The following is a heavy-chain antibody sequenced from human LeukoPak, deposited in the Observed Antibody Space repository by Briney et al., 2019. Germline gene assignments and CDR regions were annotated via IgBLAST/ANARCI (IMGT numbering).Heavy chain of an antibody. J-gene: IGHJ5*02. CDR2: ISWNSGSI. CDR3: AKDKWELPKNWFDP. D-gene: IGHD1-26*01. V-gene: IGHV3-9*01. Sequence: GGTLRLSCAASGFTFDDYAMHWVRQAPGKGLEWVSGISWNSGSIGYADSVKGRFTISRDNAKNSLYLQMNSLRAEDTALYYCAKDKWELPKNWFDPWGQGTLVTVSS. CDR1: GFTFDDYA.